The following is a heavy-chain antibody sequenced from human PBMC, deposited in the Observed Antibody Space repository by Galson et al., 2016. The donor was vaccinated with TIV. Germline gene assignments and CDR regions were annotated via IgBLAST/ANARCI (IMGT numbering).Heavy chain of an antibody. CDR2: IDWDDDK. Sequence: PALVKPTQTLTLTCSFSGFSLNTDGMCVNWIRQPPGKALEWLARIDWDDDKSYTSSLKTRLTISKDTSKNQVVLTMTNLDPVDTATYYCARTSYYYDSSGYYEGILYFDYWGQGSRVTVSS. CDR1: GFSLNTDGMC. J-gene: IGHJ4*02. CDR3: ARTSYYYDSSGYYEGILYFDY. D-gene: IGHD3-22*01. V-gene: IGHV2-70*11.